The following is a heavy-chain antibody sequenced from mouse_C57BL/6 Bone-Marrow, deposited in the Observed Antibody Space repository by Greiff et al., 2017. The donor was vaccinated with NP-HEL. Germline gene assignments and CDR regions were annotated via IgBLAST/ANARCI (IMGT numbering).Heavy chain of an antibody. D-gene: IGHD1-1*01. CDR2: VYPYNGGT. CDR1: GFTFTDYY. V-gene: IGHV1-36*01. J-gene: IGHJ1*03. CDR3: ARDFTTVVGRYFDV. Sequence: DVQLQESGPVLVKPGPSVKISCKASGFTFTDYYMHWVKQSHGKSLEWIGLVYPYNGGTSYNQKFKGKATLTVDTSSSTAYMELNSLTSEDSAVYYCARDFTTVVGRYFDVWGTGTTVTVSS.